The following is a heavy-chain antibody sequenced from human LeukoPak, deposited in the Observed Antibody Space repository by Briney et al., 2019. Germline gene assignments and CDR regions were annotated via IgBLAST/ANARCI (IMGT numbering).Heavy chain of an antibody. D-gene: IGHD6-13*01. CDR2: IYWNDNK. CDR3: ALSSLYFSSWLNDF. Sequence: SGPTLVNPTQTLTLTCTFSGFSLNTHGVGVGWIRQPPGKALEWLALIYWNDNKRYSPSLKSRLAITADTSKNQVVLTMTNMDPMDTATYYCALSSLYFSSWLNDFWGPGTLVIVSS. CDR1: GFSLNTHGVG. V-gene: IGHV2-5*01. J-gene: IGHJ4*02.